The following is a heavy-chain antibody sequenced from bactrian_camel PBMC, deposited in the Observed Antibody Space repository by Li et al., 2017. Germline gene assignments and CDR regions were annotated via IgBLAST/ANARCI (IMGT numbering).Heavy chain of an antibody. V-gene: IGHV3S53*01. J-gene: IGHJ6*01. CDR1: PYRNC. Sequence: HVQLVESGGGSVQAGGSLSLSCAASPYRNCMAWFRQTPEKEREGVATIDDGGNPTYADSVKGRFTISKDNAKKILYLQMNSLKPEDTAMYYCAAEGGSWCMGDFGYWGQGT. D-gene: IGHD2*01. CDR3: AAEGGSWCMGDFGY. CDR2: IDDGGNP.